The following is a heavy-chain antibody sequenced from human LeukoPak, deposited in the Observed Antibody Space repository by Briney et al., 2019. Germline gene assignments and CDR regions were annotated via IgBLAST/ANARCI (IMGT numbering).Heavy chain of an antibody. CDR2: ISWNSGSI. CDR3: ARCRKILWGYGMDV. V-gene: IGHV3-9*01. Sequence: PGGSLRPSCAASGFTFDDYAMHWVRHAPGKGLEWVSGISWNSGSIGYADSVKGRITISRDNSKNTLYLQMNSLRAEDTAVYYCARCRKILWGYGMDVWGQGTTVTVSS. J-gene: IGHJ6*02. D-gene: IGHD2-21*01. CDR1: GFTFDDYA.